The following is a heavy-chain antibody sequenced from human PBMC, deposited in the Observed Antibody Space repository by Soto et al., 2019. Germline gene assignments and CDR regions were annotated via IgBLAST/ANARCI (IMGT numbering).Heavy chain of an antibody. Sequence: PGGSLRLSCSASGFTFSIYAMHWVRQAPGKGLEYVSSISINGGSTHYADSVKGRFTISRDNSKNTQYLQMSSLRADDTALYYCVKGEYYYDSSGYYTFDYWGQGTLVTVSS. CDR1: GFTFSIYA. V-gene: IGHV3-64D*06. J-gene: IGHJ4*02. D-gene: IGHD3-22*01. CDR3: VKGEYYYDSSGYYTFDY. CDR2: ISINGGST.